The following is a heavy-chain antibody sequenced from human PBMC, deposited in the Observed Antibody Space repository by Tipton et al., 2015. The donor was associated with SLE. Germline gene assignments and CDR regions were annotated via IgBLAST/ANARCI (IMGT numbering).Heavy chain of an antibody. D-gene: IGHD3-9*01. J-gene: IGHJ3*02. Sequence: QLMQSGAEVKKPGESLKISCKGSGYSFTSYWIGWVRQMPGKGLEWMGIIYPGDSDTRYSPSFQGQVTISADKSISTAYLQWSSLKASDTAMYYCARLSSFYDILTGYPGGAFDIWGQGTMVTVSS. CDR3: ARLSSFYDILTGYPGGAFDI. CDR2: IYPGDSDT. CDR1: GYSFTSYW. V-gene: IGHV5-51*01.